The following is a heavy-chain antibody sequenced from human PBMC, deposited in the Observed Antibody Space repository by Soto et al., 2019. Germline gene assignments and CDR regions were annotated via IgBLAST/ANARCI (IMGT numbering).Heavy chain of an antibody. CDR3: ARVGGSYDVLDYYYYGMDV. J-gene: IGHJ6*02. V-gene: IGHV1-69*01. CDR2: IIPIFGTA. Sequence: QVQLVQSGAEVKKPGSSVKVSCKASGGTFSSYAISWVRQAPGQGLEWMGGIIPIFGTANYAQKFQGRVTITADESTSTAYMELSSLRSEDTAVYYCARVGGSYDVLDYYYYGMDVWGQGTTVTVSS. CDR1: GGTFSSYA. D-gene: IGHD1-26*01.